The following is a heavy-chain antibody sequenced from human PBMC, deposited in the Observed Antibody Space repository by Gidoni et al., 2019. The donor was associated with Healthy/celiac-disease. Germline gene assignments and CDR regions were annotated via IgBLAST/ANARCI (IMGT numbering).Heavy chain of an antibody. Sequence: QVQLVESAGGVVQPGRSLRLSCSASGFTFRSYAMHWVRQAPGKGLEWVAVISYDGSNKYYADSVKGRFTISRDNSKNTLYLQMNSLRAEDTAVYYCARVGRTVAAAAPFDYWGQGTLVTVSS. CDR2: ISYDGSNK. D-gene: IGHD6-19*01. CDR1: GFTFRSYA. CDR3: ARVGRTVAAAAPFDY. J-gene: IGHJ4*02. V-gene: IGHV3-30*16.